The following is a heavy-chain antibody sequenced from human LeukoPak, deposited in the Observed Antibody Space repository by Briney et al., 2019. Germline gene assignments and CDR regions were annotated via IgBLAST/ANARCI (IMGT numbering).Heavy chain of an antibody. Sequence: GGSLRLSCAASGFTFSSYAMSWVRQAPGKGLEWVSAISGSGGSTYYADSVKGRFTISRDNSKNTLYLQMNSLRAEDTAVYYCAKGRYYYDSSGYPVPQDWGQGTLVTVSS. J-gene: IGHJ4*02. CDR2: ISGSGGST. CDR3: AKGRYYYDSSGYPVPQD. CDR1: GFTFSSYA. V-gene: IGHV3-23*01. D-gene: IGHD3-22*01.